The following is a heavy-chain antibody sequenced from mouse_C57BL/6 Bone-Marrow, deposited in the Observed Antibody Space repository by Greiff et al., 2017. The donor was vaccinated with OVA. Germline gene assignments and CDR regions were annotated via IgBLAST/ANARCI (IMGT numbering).Heavy chain of an antibody. CDR1: GYTFTSYD. Sequence: QVHVKQSGPELVKPGASVKLSCKASGYTFTSYDINWVKQRPGQGLAWIGWIYPRDGSTKYNEKFKGKATLTVDTSSSTAYMELHSLTSEDSAVYFCARGGRGWYFDVWGTGTTVTVSS. V-gene: IGHV1-85*01. J-gene: IGHJ1*03. CDR3: ARGGRGWYFDV. CDR2: IYPRDGST. D-gene: IGHD3-3*01.